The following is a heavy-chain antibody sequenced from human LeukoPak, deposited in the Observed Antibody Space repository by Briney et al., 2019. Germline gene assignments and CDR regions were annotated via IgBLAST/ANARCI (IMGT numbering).Heavy chain of an antibody. J-gene: IGHJ6*01. CDR1: GFTFSSYW. CDR3: ARPHGESSGWFQPGEYYAMD. V-gene: IGHV3-74*01. Sequence: GGSLRLSCAASGFTFSSYWIHWVRQAPGKGLVWVSRINSDGTSTRYADSVKGRFTISRDNAKNTLYLQMNSLRPDDTAVYFCARPHGESSGWFQPGEYYAMD. D-gene: IGHD6-19*01. CDR2: INSDGTST.